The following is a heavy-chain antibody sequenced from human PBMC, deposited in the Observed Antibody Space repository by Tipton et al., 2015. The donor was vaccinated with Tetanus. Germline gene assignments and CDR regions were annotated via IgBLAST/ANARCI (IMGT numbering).Heavy chain of an antibody. V-gene: IGHV4-31*02. D-gene: IGHD3-10*01. CDR2: IYYSEST. Sequence: LRLSCAASGFTFSSYAMSWVRQAPGKGLEWIGQIYYSESTYYNPSLKSRVTISVDTSKNQFSLKLSSVTAADTAVYYCSRGGTYGSGHLAYWGQGTLVTVSS. J-gene: IGHJ4*02. CDR1: GFTFSSYA. CDR3: SRGGTYGSGHLAY.